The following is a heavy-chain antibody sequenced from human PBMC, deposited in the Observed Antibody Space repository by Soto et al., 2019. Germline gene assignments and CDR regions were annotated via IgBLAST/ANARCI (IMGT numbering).Heavy chain of an antibody. D-gene: IGHD2-8*01. CDR2: IYWDDDK. Sequence: SGPTLVNPTQTLTLTCPFSGFSLSTSGVGVGWISQPPGKALEWLALIYWDDDKRYSPSLKSRLTITKDTSKNQVVLTMTNMDPVDTATYYCAHQGMLRYYFDYWGQGTLVTVSS. J-gene: IGHJ4*02. V-gene: IGHV2-5*02. CDR1: GFSLSTSGVG. CDR3: AHQGMLRYYFDY.